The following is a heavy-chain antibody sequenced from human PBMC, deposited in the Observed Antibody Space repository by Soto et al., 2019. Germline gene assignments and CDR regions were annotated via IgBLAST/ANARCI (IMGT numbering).Heavy chain of an antibody. CDR3: ARDGVGSSWYYGMDV. Sequence: PGGSLRLSCAASGFTFSSYGMHWVRQAPGKGLEWVAVIWYDGSNKYYADSVKGRFTISRDNSKNTLYLQMNSLRAGDTAVYYCARDGVGSSWYYGMDVWGQGTTVTVSS. D-gene: IGHD6-13*01. J-gene: IGHJ6*02. CDR1: GFTFSSYG. V-gene: IGHV3-33*08. CDR2: IWYDGSNK.